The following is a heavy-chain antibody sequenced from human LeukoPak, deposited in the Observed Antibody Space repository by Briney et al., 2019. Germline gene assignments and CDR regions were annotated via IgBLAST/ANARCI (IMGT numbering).Heavy chain of an antibody. Sequence: GSLRLSCAASGFTVSSNYMSWVRQAPGKGLEWVSVIYSGGSTYYADSVKGRFTIFRDNSKNTLYLQMNSLRAEDTAVYYCARSKNHYYDGSGYYFNLIPPFDYWGQGTLVTVSS. D-gene: IGHD3-22*01. CDR1: GFTVSSNY. CDR2: IYSGGST. J-gene: IGHJ4*02. V-gene: IGHV3-53*01. CDR3: ARSKNHYYDGSGYYFNLIPPFDY.